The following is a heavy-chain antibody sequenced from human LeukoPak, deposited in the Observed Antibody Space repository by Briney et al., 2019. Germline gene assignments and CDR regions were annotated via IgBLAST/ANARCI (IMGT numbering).Heavy chain of an antibody. CDR2: ISAYNGNT. D-gene: IGHD3-22*01. J-gene: IGHJ4*02. Sequence: ASVKVSCKASGYTSTSYGISWVRQAPGQGLEWMGWISAYNGNTNYAQKLQGRVTMTTDTSTSTAYMELRSLRSDDTAVYYCARDRFFYDSSGYLVWGQGTLVTVSS. V-gene: IGHV1-18*01. CDR3: ARDRFFYDSSGYLV. CDR1: GYTSTSYG.